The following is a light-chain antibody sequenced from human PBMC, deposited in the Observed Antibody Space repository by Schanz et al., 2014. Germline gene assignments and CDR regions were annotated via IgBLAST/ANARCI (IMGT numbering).Light chain of an antibody. CDR3: QQYNNWPR. V-gene: IGKV3-20*01. CDR1: QSVSSSY. Sequence: EIVLTQSPGTLSLSPGERATLSCRASQSVSSSYLTWYQQKPGQAPRLLIYAASSRATGIPDRFSGSASGTDFTLTISRLEPEDFAVYYCQQYNNWPRFGGGTKVEIK. CDR2: AAS. J-gene: IGKJ4*01.